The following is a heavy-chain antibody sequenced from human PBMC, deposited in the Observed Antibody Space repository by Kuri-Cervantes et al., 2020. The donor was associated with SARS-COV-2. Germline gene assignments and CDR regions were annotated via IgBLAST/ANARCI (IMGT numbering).Heavy chain of an antibody. D-gene: IGHD4/OR15-4a*01. CDR1: GFTFSSYG. CDR3: ARARGASYYFDY. J-gene: IGHJ4*02. Sequence: GESLKISCAASGFTFSSYGMHWVRQAPGKGLEWVAVIWYDGSNKYYADSVKGRFTISRDNSKNTLYLQMNSLRAEDTAVYYCARARGASYYFDYWGQGTLVTVSS. CDR2: IWYDGSNK. V-gene: IGHV3-30*19.